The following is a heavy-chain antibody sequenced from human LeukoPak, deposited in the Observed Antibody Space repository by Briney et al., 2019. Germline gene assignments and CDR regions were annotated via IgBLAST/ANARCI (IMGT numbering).Heavy chain of an antibody. V-gene: IGHV3-21*01. CDR2: ISSSSSYI. CDR3: ARDPTRDSSSWDEEKYYYYYYYMDV. Sequence: GGSLRLSCAASGFTFSSYSMNWVRQAPGKGLEWVSSISSSSSYIYYADSVKGRFTISRDNAKNSLYLQMNSLRAEDTAVYYCARDPTRDSSSWDEEKYYYYYYYMDVWGKGTTVTVSS. D-gene: IGHD6-13*01. CDR1: GFTFSSYS. J-gene: IGHJ6*03.